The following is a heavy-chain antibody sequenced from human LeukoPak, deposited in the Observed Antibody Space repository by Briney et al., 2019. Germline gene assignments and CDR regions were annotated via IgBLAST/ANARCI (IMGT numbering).Heavy chain of an antibody. J-gene: IGHJ4*02. V-gene: IGHV5-51*01. CDR2: IYPGDSDT. CDR3: ARLKERYYDILTGYYKPSPEYYFDY. Sequence: GESLKISCKGSGYSFTNYWIGWVCQMPGKGLEWMGIIYPGDSDTKYSPSFQGQVTISADKSISTTYLQWSSLKASDTAMYYCARLKERYYDILTGYYKPSPEYYFDYWGQGTLVTVSS. D-gene: IGHD3-9*01. CDR1: GYSFTNYW.